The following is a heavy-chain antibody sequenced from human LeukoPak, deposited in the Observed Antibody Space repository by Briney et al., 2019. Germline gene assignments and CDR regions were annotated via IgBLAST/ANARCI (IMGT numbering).Heavy chain of an antibody. CDR2: LYYSGST. V-gene: IGHV4-39*07. Sequence: PSENLSLTCTVSGGSISSSSYYWGWIRQPPGKGLEWIGSLYYSGSTYYNPSLRSRVTLSVDTSKNQFSLKLSSVTAADTAVYYCARDRSGYSYSQYFNMWGQGTMVTVSP. CDR3: ARDRSGYSYSQYFNM. D-gene: IGHD5-18*01. CDR1: GGSISSSSYY. J-gene: IGHJ3*02.